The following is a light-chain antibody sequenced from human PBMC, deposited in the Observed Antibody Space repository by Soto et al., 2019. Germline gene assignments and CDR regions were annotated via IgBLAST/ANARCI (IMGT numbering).Light chain of an antibody. V-gene: IGLV2-23*01. CDR3: CSYVCGRTYV. J-gene: IGLJ1*01. Sequence: QSVLTQPASVSGSPGQSITISCPGTVSLVSWYQQHPGKVPKLIIYDDTKRPSGVPSRFSGSKSGNTASLTISGLQAEDEADYYCCSYVCGRTYVFGSGTKVTVL. CDR2: DDT. CDR1: VSL.